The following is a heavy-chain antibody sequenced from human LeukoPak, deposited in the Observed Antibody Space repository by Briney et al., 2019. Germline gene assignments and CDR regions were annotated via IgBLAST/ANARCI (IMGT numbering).Heavy chain of an antibody. Sequence: GGSLRLSCAASGFTVSSNYMSWVRQAPGKGLEWVSVIYSGGSTYYADSVKGRFTISRDNSKNTLYLQMNSLRAEDTAVYYCARDSKWDFARGAIDIWGQGTMVTVSS. J-gene: IGHJ3*02. V-gene: IGHV3-66*02. CDR2: IYSGGST. CDR3: ARDSKWDFARGAIDI. CDR1: GFTVSSNY. D-gene: IGHD1-26*01.